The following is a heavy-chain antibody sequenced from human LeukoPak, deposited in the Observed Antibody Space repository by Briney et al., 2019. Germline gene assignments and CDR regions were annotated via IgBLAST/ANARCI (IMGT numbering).Heavy chain of an antibody. CDR3: ARADCSGSTCYLRRSWFDP. Sequence: NSGGSLRLSCAASGFRLSDYYMNWVRQAPGKGLEWVSSISTGSRYIYYAYSVKGRFTISRDDAKNSLYLQMDYLRAEDTAVYYCARADCSGSTCYLRRSWFDPWGQGTLVTVSS. CDR1: GFRLSDYY. J-gene: IGHJ5*02. V-gene: IGHV3-21*01. CDR2: ISTGSRYI. D-gene: IGHD2-2*01.